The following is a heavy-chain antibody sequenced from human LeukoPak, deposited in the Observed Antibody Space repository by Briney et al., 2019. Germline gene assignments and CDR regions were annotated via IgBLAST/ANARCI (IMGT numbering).Heavy chain of an antibody. CDR1: GGSISSYY. V-gene: IGHV4-4*07. D-gene: IGHD2-2*01. CDR3: ASSVLPAAQYYYYGMDV. Sequence: SETLSLTCTVSGGSISSYYWSWIRQPAGKGLEWIGRIYTSGSTNYNPSLKSRVTMSVDTSKNQFSLKLSSVTAADTAVYYCASSVLPAAQYYYYGMDVWGQGTTVTVSS. J-gene: IGHJ6*02. CDR2: IYTSGST.